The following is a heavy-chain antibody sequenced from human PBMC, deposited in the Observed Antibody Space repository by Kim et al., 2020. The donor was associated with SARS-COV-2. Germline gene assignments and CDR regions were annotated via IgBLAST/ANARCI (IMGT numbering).Heavy chain of an antibody. V-gene: IGHV3-30*18. D-gene: IGHD3-10*01. CDR3: AKGGFGAYYYYGMDV. CDR2: ISYDGSNK. J-gene: IGHJ6*02. Sequence: GGSLRLSCAASGFTFSSYGMHWVRQAPGKGLEWVAVISYDGSNKYYADSVKGRFTISRDNSKNTLYLQMNSLRAEDTAVYYCAKGGFGAYYYYGMDVWGQGTTVTVSS. CDR1: GFTFSSYG.